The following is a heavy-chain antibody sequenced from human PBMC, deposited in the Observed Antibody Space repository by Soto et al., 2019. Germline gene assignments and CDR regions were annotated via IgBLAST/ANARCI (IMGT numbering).Heavy chain of an antibody. CDR1: GYSFTSYW. CDR2: IDPSDSYT. CDR3: ATTQDALEWLSRYYYYGMDV. Sequence: GESLKISCKGSGYSFTSYWISWVRQMPGKGLEWMGRIDPSDSYTNYSPSFQGHVTISADKSISTAYLQWSSLKASDTAMYYCATTQDALEWLSRYYYYGMDVWGQGTTVTVSS. J-gene: IGHJ6*02. D-gene: IGHD3-3*01. V-gene: IGHV5-10-1*01.